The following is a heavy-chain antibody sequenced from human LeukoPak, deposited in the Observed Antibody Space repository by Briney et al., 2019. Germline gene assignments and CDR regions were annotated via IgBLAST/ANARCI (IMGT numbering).Heavy chain of an antibody. V-gene: IGHV4-38-2*01. J-gene: IGHJ4*02. Sequence: SETLSLTCAVSGYSLGKNYYWGWIRQPPGKGLEWIGRVYGTGSTSYNPSLMNRVTMSVDTSKNHFSLKLTSVTAADTAVYYCARYDSRGSASTRFDYWGQGILVTISS. D-gene: IGHD3-16*01. CDR1: GYSLGKNYY. CDR3: ARYDSRGSASTRFDY. CDR2: VYGTGST.